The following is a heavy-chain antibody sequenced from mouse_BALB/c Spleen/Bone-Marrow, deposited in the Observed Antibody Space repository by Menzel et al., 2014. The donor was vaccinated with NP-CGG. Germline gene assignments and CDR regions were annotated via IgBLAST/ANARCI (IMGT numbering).Heavy chain of an antibody. V-gene: IGHV4-1*02. D-gene: IGHD2-1*01. J-gene: IGHJ2*01. Sequence: EVHLVESGGGLVQPGGSLKLSCAASGFDFSGYWMSWVRQAPGKGLEWIGEVNPDSSTINYTPSLKDKFIISRDNAKNTLYLQMSKVRSEDTALYYCARGNYYGHLDYWGQGTTLTVSS. CDR1: GFDFSGYW. CDR2: VNPDSSTI. CDR3: ARGNYYGHLDY.